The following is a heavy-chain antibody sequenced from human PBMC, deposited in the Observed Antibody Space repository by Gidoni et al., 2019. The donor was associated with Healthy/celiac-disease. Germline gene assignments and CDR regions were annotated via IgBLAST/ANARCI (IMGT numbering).Heavy chain of an antibody. D-gene: IGHD3-22*01. J-gene: IGHJ4*02. V-gene: IGHV3-48*01. Sequence: EVQLVESGGGLVQPGGSLRLSCAASGFPFSSHSMNWVRQAPGKGLEWVSYISSSSSTIYYADSVKGRFTISRDNAKNSLYLQMNSLRAEDTAVYYCARGLNYYDSSGYSGDDYWGQGTLVTVSS. CDR3: ARGLNYYDSSGYSGDDY. CDR2: ISSSSSTI. CDR1: GFPFSSHS.